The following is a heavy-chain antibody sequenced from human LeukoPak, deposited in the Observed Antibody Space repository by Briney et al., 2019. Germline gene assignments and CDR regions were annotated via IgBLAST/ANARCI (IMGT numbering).Heavy chain of an antibody. V-gene: IGHV3-48*01. Sequence: GGSLRLSCAASGLTISSDYMSWVRQAPGKGLEWVSYISSSSSAIYYADSVKGRFTISRDNAKNSLYLQMNSLRAEDTALYYCAKGFHGDFPYFFDYWGQGTLVTVSS. CDR3: AKGFHGDFPYFFDY. CDR2: ISSSSSAI. CDR1: GLTISSDY. J-gene: IGHJ4*02.